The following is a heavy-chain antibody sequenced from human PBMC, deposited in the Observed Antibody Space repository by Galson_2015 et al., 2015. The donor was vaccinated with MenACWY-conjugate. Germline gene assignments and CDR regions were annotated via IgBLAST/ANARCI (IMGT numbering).Heavy chain of an antibody. CDR1: GSSFTSYL. Sequence: QSGAEVKEPGESLRISCKGSGSSFTSYLISWVRQMPGKGLEWMGRIGPSDSYTNYSPSFQGHVTISADKSISTAYLQWSSLKASDTAMYYCARPNHYDSSRSGFDIWGQGTMVTVSS. J-gene: IGHJ3*02. D-gene: IGHD3-22*01. V-gene: IGHV5-10-1*01. CDR2: IGPSDSYT. CDR3: ARPNHYDSSRSGFDI.